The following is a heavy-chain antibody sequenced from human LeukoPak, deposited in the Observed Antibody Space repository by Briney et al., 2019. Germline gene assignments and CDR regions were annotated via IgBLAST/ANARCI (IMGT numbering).Heavy chain of an antibody. CDR3: ARRGPPRTLLRGVKSGWFDP. J-gene: IGHJ5*02. Sequence: SETLSLTCAVYGGSFSGYYWSWIRQPPGKGLEWIGEINHSGSTNYNPSLKSRVTISVDTSKNQFSLKLSSVSAADTAVYYCARRGPPRTLLRGVKSGWFDPWGQGTLVTVSS. D-gene: IGHD3-10*01. CDR2: INHSGST. CDR1: GGSFSGYY. V-gene: IGHV4-34*01.